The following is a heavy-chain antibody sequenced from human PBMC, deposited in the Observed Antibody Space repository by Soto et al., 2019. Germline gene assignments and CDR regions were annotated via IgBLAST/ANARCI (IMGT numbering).Heavy chain of an antibody. D-gene: IGHD6-13*01. V-gene: IGHV3-30*18. CDR1: GFTFSRYS. J-gene: IGHJ4*02. CDR3: AKDRWPGIVTAGHFFDY. Sequence: QVQLVESGGGVVQPGRSLRLSCAASGFTFSRYSMHWVRQAPGKGLERVAIISYDGSYKYYADSVKGRFTISRDNSKNTLYLQMNSLRAEDTAVYYCAKDRWPGIVTAGHFFDYWGQGTLVTVSS. CDR2: ISYDGSYK.